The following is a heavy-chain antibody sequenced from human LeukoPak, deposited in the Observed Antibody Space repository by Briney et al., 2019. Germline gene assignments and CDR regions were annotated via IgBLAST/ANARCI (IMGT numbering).Heavy chain of an antibody. D-gene: IGHD3-3*01. V-gene: IGHV1-69*04. J-gene: IGHJ6*02. Sequence: ASVKVSCKASGGTFSSYAISWVRQAPGQGLEWMGRIIPILGIANYAQKFQGRATITADKSTSTAYMELSSLRSEDTAVYYCARVTIFGVVIEDYYYYGMDVWGQGTTVTVSS. CDR1: GGTFSSYA. CDR3: ARVTIFGVVIEDYYYYGMDV. CDR2: IIPILGIA.